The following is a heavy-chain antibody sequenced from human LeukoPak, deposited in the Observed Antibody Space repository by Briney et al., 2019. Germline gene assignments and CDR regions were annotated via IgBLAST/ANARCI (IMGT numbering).Heavy chain of an antibody. D-gene: IGHD1-26*01. J-gene: IGHJ4*02. Sequence: PSETLSLTGTVSGGSISSGGYYWSWIRQHPGKGLEWIGYIYYSGSTYYNPSLKSRVTISVDTSKNQFSLKLSSVTAADTAVYYCARGPGIVGATDFDYWGQGTLVTVSS. CDR1: GGSISSGGYY. CDR3: ARGPGIVGATDFDY. CDR2: IYYSGST. V-gene: IGHV4-31*03.